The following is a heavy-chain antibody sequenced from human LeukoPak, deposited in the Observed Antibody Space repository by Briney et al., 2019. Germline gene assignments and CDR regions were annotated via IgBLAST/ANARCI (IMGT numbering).Heavy chain of an antibody. CDR1: GYSFTSYW. V-gene: IGHV5-51*01. J-gene: IGHJ4*02. Sequence: GESLKISCKGSGYSFTSYWIGWVRQMPGKGLEWMGIIYPGDSDTRYSPSFQGQVTISADKSISTAYLQWSSLKASDTAMYYCARRQGYGYRGYDHLLFDYWGQGTLVTVSS. CDR3: ARRQGYGYRGYDHLLFDY. D-gene: IGHD5-12*01. CDR2: IYPGDSDT.